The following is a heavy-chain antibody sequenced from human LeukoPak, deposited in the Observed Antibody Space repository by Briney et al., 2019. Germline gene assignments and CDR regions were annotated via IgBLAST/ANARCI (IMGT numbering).Heavy chain of an antibody. V-gene: IGHV3-23*01. CDR3: AKLKAGYCSSTSCSALDY. J-gene: IGHJ4*02. D-gene: IGHD2-2*03. CDR1: GFTFSSYA. Sequence: PGGSLRLSCAASGFTFSSYAMSWVRQAPGKGLEWVSAISGSGGSTYYADSVKGRFTISRDNSKNTLYLQMNSLRAEDTAVYYCAKLKAGYCSSTSCSALDYWGQGTLVTVSS. CDR2: ISGSGGST.